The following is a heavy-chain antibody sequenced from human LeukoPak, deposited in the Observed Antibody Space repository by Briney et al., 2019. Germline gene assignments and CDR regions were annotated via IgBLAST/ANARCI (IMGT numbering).Heavy chain of an antibody. CDR1: GGSISSYY. Sequence: PSETLSLTCTVSGGSISSYYWSWIRQPPGKGLEWIGYIYYSGSTNYNPSLKSRVTISVDTSKNQFSLKLSSVTAADTAVYYCVTYYYDSSGYYHFDYWGQGTLVTVSS. CDR3: VTYYYDSSGYYHFDY. V-gene: IGHV4-59*01. D-gene: IGHD3-22*01. CDR2: IYYSGST. J-gene: IGHJ4*02.